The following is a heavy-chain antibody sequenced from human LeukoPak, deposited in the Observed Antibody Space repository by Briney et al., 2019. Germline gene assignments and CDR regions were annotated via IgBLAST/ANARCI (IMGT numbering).Heavy chain of an antibody. J-gene: IGHJ4*02. CDR1: GFTFSSYG. Sequence: PGRSLRLSCAASGFTFSSYGMHWVRQAPGKGLEWVAVISYDGSNKYYADSVKGRSTISRDNSKNTLYLQMNSLRAEDTAVYYCAKERHGSSLDYWGQGTLVTVSS. V-gene: IGHV3-30*18. CDR2: ISYDGSNK. D-gene: IGHD6-13*01. CDR3: AKERHGSSLDY.